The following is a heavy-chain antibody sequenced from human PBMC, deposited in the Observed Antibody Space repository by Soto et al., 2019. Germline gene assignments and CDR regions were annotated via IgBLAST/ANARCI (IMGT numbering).Heavy chain of an antibody. CDR3: ARATERRYSGYDSDLDTFDY. V-gene: IGHV1-69*02. Sequence: GASVKVSCKASGGTFSSYTISWVRQAPGQGLEWMGKIIPILGIANYAQKFQGRVTITADKSTSTAYMELSSLRSEDTAVYYCARATERRYSGYDSDLDTFDYWGQGTLVTVSS. J-gene: IGHJ4*02. D-gene: IGHD5-12*01. CDR2: IIPILGIA. CDR1: GGTFSSYT.